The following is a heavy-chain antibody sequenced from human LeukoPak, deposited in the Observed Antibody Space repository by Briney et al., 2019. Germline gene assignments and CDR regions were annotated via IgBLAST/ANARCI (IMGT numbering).Heavy chain of an antibody. CDR2: IIPIFGTA. J-gene: IGHJ3*02. CDR1: GGTFSSYA. V-gene: IGHV1-69*13. Sequence: SVKVSCKASGGTFSSYAISWVRQAPGQGLEWMGGIIPIFGTANYAQKFQGRVTITADESTSTAYMELSSLRSEDTAVYYCAREGGKEMATIGSHDAFEIWGQGTMVTVSS. D-gene: IGHD5-24*01. CDR3: AREGGKEMATIGSHDAFEI.